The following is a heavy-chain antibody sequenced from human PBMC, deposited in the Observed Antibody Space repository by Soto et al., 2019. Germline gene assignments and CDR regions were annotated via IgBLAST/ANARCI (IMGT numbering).Heavy chain of an antibody. CDR2: MYYSGRT. Sequence: LTCTVSGGSISSYYWSWIRQPPGKGLEWIGYMYYSGRTNYNPSLKSRVTISVDTSKNQFSLKLSSVTAADAAVYYCARDGYSSYFDYWGQGTLVTVSS. J-gene: IGHJ4*02. V-gene: IGHV4-59*01. CDR1: GGSISSYY. CDR3: ARDGYSSYFDY. D-gene: IGHD6-13*01.